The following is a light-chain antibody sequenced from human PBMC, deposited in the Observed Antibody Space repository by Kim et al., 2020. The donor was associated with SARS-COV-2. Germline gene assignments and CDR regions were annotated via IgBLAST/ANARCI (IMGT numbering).Light chain of an antibody. CDR2: EVN. J-gene: IGLJ2*01. CDR3: SSYTGSNVI. Sequence: QSVLTQPPSASGSPGQSVTISCTGTSSDVGRYNYVSWYQHHPGKAPKLMIYEVNKRPSGVPDRFSGSKSGNTASLTVSGLQADDEADYYCSSYTGSNVIFGGGTQQTVL. V-gene: IGLV2-8*01. CDR1: SSDVGRYNY.